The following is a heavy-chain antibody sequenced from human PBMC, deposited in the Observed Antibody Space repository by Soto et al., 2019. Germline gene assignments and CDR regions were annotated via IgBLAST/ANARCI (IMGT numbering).Heavy chain of an antibody. V-gene: IGHV4-4*02. CDR1: GGSVRAPDW. CDR3: ARVRQGCSANNCYFDP. CDR2: VHISGHS. Sequence: QVHLQESGPGLVAPSGTLSLTCTLSGGSVRAPDWWNWVRQSPDKGLEWIAEVHISGHSNYTPYLRSRVSVSKDSSKKQFYLNLNSVTAADTAICYCARVRQGCSANNCYFDPWGQGTQVTISS. D-gene: IGHD1-1*01. J-gene: IGHJ5*01.